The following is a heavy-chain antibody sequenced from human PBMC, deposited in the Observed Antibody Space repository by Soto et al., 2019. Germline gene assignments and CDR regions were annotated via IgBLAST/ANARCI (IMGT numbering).Heavy chain of an antibody. CDR3: AKCPLYSSSSNYFDY. CDR1: GFTFSSYA. CDR2: ISGSGGST. D-gene: IGHD6-6*01. J-gene: IGHJ4*02. Sequence: GGSLRLSCAASGFTFSSYAMSWVRQAPGKVLEWVSAISGSGGSTYYADSVKGRFTISRDNSKNTLYLQMNSLRAEDTAVYYFAKCPLYSSSSNYFDYWGQGPLVTVSS. V-gene: IGHV3-23*01.